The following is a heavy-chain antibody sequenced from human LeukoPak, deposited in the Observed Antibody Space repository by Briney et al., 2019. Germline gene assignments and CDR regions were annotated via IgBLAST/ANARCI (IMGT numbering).Heavy chain of an antibody. CDR1: GFSLSTSGMC. D-gene: IGHD6-13*01. V-gene: IGHV2-70*11. CDR2: IDWDDGK. CDR3: ARSDPGDTQYSSSWCSAFDY. Sequence: DSGPTLVNPTQTLTLTCTFSGFSLSTSGMCVSLIRQPPGKALEWLARIDWDDGKYYSTSLKTRLTISKDTSKIQVVLTMTNMDPVDTATYYCARSDPGDTQYSSSWCSAFDYWGQGTLVTVSS. J-gene: IGHJ4*02.